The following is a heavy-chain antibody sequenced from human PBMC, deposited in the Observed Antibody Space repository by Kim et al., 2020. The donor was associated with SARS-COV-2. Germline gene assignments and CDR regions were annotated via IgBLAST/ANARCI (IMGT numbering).Heavy chain of an antibody. D-gene: IGHD4-17*01. CDR1: GFTFSSYA. CDR2: ISGSGGST. CDR3: AKPYRMTTVTIGWIDP. J-gene: IGHJ5*02. Sequence: GGSLRLSCAASGFTFSSYAMTWVRQAPGKGLEWVSGISGSGGSTYYADSVKGRFTISRDNSKNTLYLQMNSLRAEDTAVYYCAKPYRMTTVTIGWIDPWGQGTLVTVSS. V-gene: IGHV3-23*01.